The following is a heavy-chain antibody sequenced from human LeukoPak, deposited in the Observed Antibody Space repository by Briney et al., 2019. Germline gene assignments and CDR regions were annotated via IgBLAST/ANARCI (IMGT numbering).Heavy chain of an antibody. J-gene: IGHJ4*02. CDR3: ARDVESGSYYEGY. Sequence: PGGSLRLSCAASGFTFSIYSMNWVRQAPGKGLEWVSFISSGSSTIYYADSVKGRFTISRDNAKNSLYLQMNSLRAEDTAVYYCARDVESGSYYEGYWGQGTLVTVS. CDR2: ISSGSSTI. D-gene: IGHD3-3*01. V-gene: IGHV3-48*01. CDR1: GFTFSIYS.